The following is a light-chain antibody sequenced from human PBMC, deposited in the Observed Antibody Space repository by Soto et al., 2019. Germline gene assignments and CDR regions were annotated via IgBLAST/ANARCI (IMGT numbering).Light chain of an antibody. CDR2: DAS. Sequence: EIVLTQSPATLSLSPGERATLSCRASQSVSSYLAWYQQKPGQAPRLLIYDASNRATGIPARFSGSGSGTDFTLTISSLEPEDFAVYYCQQRSNWPRSITFGQGTPLEIK. CDR1: QSVSSY. J-gene: IGKJ5*01. CDR3: QQRSNWPRSIT. V-gene: IGKV3-11*01.